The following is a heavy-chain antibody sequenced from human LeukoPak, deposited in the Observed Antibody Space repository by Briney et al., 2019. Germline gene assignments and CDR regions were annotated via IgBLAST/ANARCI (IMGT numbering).Heavy chain of an antibody. CDR2: INCDGSST. CDR3: ARSEGGWLDY. D-gene: IGHD6-19*01. Sequence: PGGSLRLPCAASGFTFSSYWMHWVRQAPGKGLVWVSRINCDGSSTSYADSVRGRFTISRDNAKNTLYLQMNSLRAEDTAVYYCARSEGGWLDYWGQGTLVTVSS. V-gene: IGHV3-74*01. J-gene: IGHJ4*02. CDR1: GFTFSSYW.